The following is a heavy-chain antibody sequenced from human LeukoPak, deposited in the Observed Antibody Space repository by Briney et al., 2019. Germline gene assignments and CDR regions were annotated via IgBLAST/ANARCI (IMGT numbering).Heavy chain of an antibody. CDR2: VNEGGGRT. CDR1: GFTFSSYA. V-gene: IGHV3-23*01. D-gene: IGHD6-13*01. CDR3: TKEGRPKSGGGYFDY. J-gene: IGHJ4*02. Sequence: PGGSLRLSCAASGFTFSSYAMGWVRQAPGQGLEWVSTVNEGGGRTYYADSVKGRFTVSRDNSKNTLYLQMNSLRADATGVYYCTKEGRPKSGGGYFDYWGQGARVTVSS.